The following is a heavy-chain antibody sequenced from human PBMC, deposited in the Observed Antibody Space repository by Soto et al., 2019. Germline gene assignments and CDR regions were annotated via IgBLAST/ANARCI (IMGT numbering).Heavy chain of an antibody. V-gene: IGHV5-51*01. CDR2: IYPGDSDT. D-gene: IGHD3-22*01. J-gene: IGHJ4*02. CDR3: ARHDTTDYESSAYFYGDY. Sequence: GESLKISCECSGYSCRNYCIGLILQVPGRGLEWMGIIYPGDSDTIYNPSFQGHVIISADKSINTAYLQWSSLRASDTAIYYCARHDTTDYESSAYFYGDYWGQGTLVTVSS. CDR1: GYSCRNYC.